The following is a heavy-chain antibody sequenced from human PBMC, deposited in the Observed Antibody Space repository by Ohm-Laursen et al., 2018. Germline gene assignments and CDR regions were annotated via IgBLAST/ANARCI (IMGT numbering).Heavy chain of an antibody. CDR2: ISYDGSNK. J-gene: IGHJ4*02. Sequence: SLRLSCAAFGFTFSSYGMHWVRQAPGKGLEWVAVISYDGSNKYYADSVKGRFTISRDNSKNTLYLQMNSLRAEDTAVYYCAKDGMWELLYYFDYWGQGTLVTVSS. CDR3: AKDGMWELLYYFDY. V-gene: IGHV3-30*18. CDR1: GFTFSSYG. D-gene: IGHD1-26*01.